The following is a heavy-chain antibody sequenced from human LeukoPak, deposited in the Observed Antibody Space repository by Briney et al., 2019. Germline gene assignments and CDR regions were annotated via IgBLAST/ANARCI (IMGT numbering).Heavy chain of an antibody. Sequence: ASVKVSCKASGYTFTGYYMHWVRQAPGQGLEWMGWINPNSGDTKYAQNFEGRVTVTRDTSINTAYMELSRLTSDDTAVYYCARDRNGYNDDAFDIWGQGTMVTVSS. V-gene: IGHV1-2*02. CDR3: ARDRNGYNDDAFDI. CDR2: INPNSGDT. D-gene: IGHD5-24*01. J-gene: IGHJ3*02. CDR1: GYTFTGYY.